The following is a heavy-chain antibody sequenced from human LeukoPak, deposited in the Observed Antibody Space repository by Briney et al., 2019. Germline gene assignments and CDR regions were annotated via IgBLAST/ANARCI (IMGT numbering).Heavy chain of an antibody. Sequence: GGSLRLSCAASGFILRSYTMYWVRQAPGKGLEWVSSLTADGSITYYADSVKGRFTISRDNSKNTLYLQMNSLGAEDSAIYFCARDFYNSSGYYSTIDYWGQGTLVTVFS. CDR1: GFILRSYT. D-gene: IGHD6-19*01. V-gene: IGHV3-23*01. J-gene: IGHJ4*02. CDR3: ARDFYNSSGYYSTIDY. CDR2: LTADGSIT.